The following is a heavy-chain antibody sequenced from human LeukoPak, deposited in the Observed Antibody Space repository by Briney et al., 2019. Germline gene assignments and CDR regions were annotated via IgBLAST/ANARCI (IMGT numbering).Heavy chain of an antibody. J-gene: IGHJ4*02. CDR3: AKDLWTKQNAPGYFDY. CDR2: IRYDGSKQ. D-gene: IGHD1-1*01. CDR1: AFTFTSYG. V-gene: IGHV3-30*02. Sequence: PGGSLRLTCAVSAFTFTSYGMHWVRQAPGKGLEWVAFIRYDGSKQYYIDPVQGRFTVSRDNSKTTLYLQMNNLRAEDTAVYYCAKDLWTKQNAPGYFDYWGQGTLVTVSS.